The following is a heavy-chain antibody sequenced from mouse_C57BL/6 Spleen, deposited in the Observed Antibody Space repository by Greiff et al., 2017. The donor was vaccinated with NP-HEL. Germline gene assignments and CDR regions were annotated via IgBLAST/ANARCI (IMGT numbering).Heavy chain of an antibody. CDR3: AKGGREDY. J-gene: IGHJ2*01. CDR1: GYTFTSYW. D-gene: IGHD1-1*01. CDR2: IDPSDSYT. V-gene: IGHV1-50*01. Sequence: QVQLKESGAELVKPGASVKLSCKASGYTFTSYWMQWVKQRPGQGLEWIGEIDPSDSYTNYNQKFKGKATLTVDTSSSTAYMQLSSLTSEDSAVYYCAKGGREDYWGQGTTLTVSS.